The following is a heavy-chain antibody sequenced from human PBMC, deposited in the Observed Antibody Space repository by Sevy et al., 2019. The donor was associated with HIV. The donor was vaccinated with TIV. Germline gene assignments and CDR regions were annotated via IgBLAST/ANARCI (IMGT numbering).Heavy chain of an antibody. CDR1: GCSFTNAW. CDR3: TAGVGTSDCDY. Sequence: GGSLRLSCAASGCSFTNAWMSWVRQAPGKGLEWVGRIKSKTDGGTRDFAAPVKGRFAISRDDSKSTFYLQMDSLKTEDTGVHYCTAGVGTSDCDYWGQGILVTVSS. D-gene: IGHD1-26*01. V-gene: IGHV3-15*01. CDR2: IKSKTDGGTR. J-gene: IGHJ4*02.